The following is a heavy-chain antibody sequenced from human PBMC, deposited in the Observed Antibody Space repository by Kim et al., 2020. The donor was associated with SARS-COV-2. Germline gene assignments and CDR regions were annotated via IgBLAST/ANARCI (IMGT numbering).Heavy chain of an antibody. V-gene: IGHV4-31*02. CDR3: ARAPYYYDSSGYYNHFDY. Sequence: SETLSLTCIVSGGSISSGGYYWSWIRQHPGKGLEWIGYIYYSGSTYYNPSLKRRVTISVDTSKNQFSLKLSSLTAADTAVYYCARAPYYYDSSGYYNHFDYWGQGAPVTVSS. D-gene: IGHD3-22*01. CDR1: GGSISSGGYY. J-gene: IGHJ4*02. CDR2: IYYSGST.